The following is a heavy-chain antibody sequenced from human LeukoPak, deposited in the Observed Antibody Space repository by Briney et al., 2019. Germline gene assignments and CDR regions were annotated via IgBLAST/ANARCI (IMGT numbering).Heavy chain of an antibody. J-gene: IGHJ4*02. V-gene: IGHV1-24*01. CDR2: FDPEDGAR. CDR1: GDTVTGFS. CDR3: ATGYTYDYSLY. Sequence: ASVKVSCKVSGDTVTGFSIHWVRQAPGHGLEWMGGFDPEDGARIFAQKFQGRVSMTEDTSTDTAYMDLSSLRSEDTAVYYCATGYTYDYSLYWGQGTLVTVSS. D-gene: IGHD5-18*01.